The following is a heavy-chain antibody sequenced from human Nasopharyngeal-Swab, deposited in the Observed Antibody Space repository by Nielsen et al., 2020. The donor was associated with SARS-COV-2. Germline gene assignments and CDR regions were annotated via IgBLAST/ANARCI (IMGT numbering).Heavy chain of an antibody. V-gene: IGHV2-5*01. J-gene: IGHJ4*02. Sequence: SSPTLLKPTHTLTLSCTFFGFSVSTTGVVMGWVRQPPGKALEWLAFLYFHGVERYSPSLRNRPTVTTDSSKNQVILTMTDMDPEDTATYFCVHKSTDTSVDYWGQGTLVTVSS. D-gene: IGHD5/OR15-5a*01. CDR1: GFSVSTTGVV. CDR3: VHKSTDTSVDY. CDR2: LYFHGVE.